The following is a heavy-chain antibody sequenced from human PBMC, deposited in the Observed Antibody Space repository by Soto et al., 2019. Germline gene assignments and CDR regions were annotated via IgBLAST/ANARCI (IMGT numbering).Heavy chain of an antibody. Sequence: ASVKVSCKASGYTFTGYYMHWVRQAPGQGLEWMGWINPNSGNTNYAQKFQERVTITRDMSTSTAYMELSSLRSEDTAVYYCAAARITMVRGVIMNDYYGMDVWGQGTTVTVSS. J-gene: IGHJ6*02. CDR1: GYTFTGYY. V-gene: IGHV1-2*02. D-gene: IGHD3-10*01. CDR3: AAARITMVRGVIMNDYYGMDV. CDR2: INPNSGNT.